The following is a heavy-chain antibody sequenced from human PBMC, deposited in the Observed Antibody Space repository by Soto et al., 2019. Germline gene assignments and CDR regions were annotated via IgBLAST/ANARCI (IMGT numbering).Heavy chain of an antibody. Sequence: HPGGSLRLSCAASGFTFSSYGMHWVRQAPGKGLEWVAVIWYGGSNKYYADSVKGRFTISRDNSKNTLYLQMNSLRAEDTAVYYCARGGLITMIVEIDYWGQGTLVTVSS. J-gene: IGHJ4*02. CDR1: GFTFSSYG. V-gene: IGHV3-33*01. D-gene: IGHD3-22*01. CDR3: ARGGLITMIVEIDY. CDR2: IWYGGSNK.